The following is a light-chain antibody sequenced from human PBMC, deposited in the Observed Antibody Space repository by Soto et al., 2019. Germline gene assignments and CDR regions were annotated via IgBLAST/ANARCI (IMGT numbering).Light chain of an antibody. CDR3: QQYNNWPPIT. V-gene: IGKV3-15*01. Sequence: EILITQSPATLSVSPGERATLSCRASQSVSSNLAWYQQKPGQAPRLLIYGASTRATGIPARFSGSGSGTEFTLTISSLQSEDFAAYYCQQYNNWPPITFGQGTRLEIK. J-gene: IGKJ5*01. CDR1: QSVSSN. CDR2: GAS.